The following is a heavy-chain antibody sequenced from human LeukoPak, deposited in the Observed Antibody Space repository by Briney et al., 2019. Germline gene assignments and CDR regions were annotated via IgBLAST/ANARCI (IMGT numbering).Heavy chain of an antibody. CDR1: GGSFSGYY. V-gene: IGHV4-34*01. Sequence: SETLSLTWAVYGGSFSGYYWSWIRQPPGKGLEWIGEINHSGSTNYNPSLKSRVTISVDQSKNHFSLKLTSVTAADTAVYYCARVGDLLPFDCWGQGTLVTVSS. D-gene: IGHD3-16*01. CDR3: ARVGDLLPFDC. J-gene: IGHJ4*02. CDR2: INHSGST.